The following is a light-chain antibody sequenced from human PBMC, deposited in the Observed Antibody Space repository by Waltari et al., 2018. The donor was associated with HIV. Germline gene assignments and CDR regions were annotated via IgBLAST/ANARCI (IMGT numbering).Light chain of an antibody. J-gene: IGLJ2*01. CDR2: RNN. Sequence: QSVLTQPPSASGTPGQRITISCSGSSSNIGSNYVYWYQQLPGTAPKLLIDRNNPRPTGVPDVVSGYKSGTSACLASSGLRYEDEADDYCATWDDTLSGHVVFGGGTKLNVL. V-gene: IGLV1-47*01. CDR3: ATWDDTLSGHVV. CDR1: SSNIGSNY.